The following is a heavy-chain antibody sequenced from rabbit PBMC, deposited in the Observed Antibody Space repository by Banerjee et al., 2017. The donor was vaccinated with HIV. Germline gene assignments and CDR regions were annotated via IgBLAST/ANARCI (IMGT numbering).Heavy chain of an antibody. Sequence: QEQLKESGGGLVTPAGTLTLTCTASGSDISSYAISWVRQAPGKGLEWIGCIYTGTDSTDYASWAKGRFTISKTSSTTVTLQMTSLTAADTATYFCARGAYGSSNPYWGLWGPGTLVTVS. CDR3: ARGAYGSSNPYWGL. V-gene: IGHV1S45*01. D-gene: IGHD4-2*01. CDR2: IYTGTDST. CDR1: GSDISSYA. J-gene: IGHJ4*01.